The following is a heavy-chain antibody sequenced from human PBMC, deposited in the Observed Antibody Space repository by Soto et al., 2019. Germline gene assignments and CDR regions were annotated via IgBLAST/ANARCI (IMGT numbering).Heavy chain of an antibody. V-gene: IGHV1-2*04. CDR1: GYTFTGYY. CDR2: INTNRGGK. CDR3: ARGPQMLTAFDI. Sequence: GASVKVSCKASGYTFTGYYMHWVRQAPGQGLEWMGWINTNRGGKNYAQKFQGWVTMTRDTSINTAYIELSRLRYNDKDEYKLARGPQMLTAFDIWGQGTIVTVSS. D-gene: IGHD3-10*02. J-gene: IGHJ3*02.